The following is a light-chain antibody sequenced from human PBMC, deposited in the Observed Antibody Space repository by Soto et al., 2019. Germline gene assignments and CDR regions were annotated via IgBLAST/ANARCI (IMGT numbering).Light chain of an antibody. CDR2: GAS. CDR3: QQYSSSRT. V-gene: IGKV3-20*01. CDR1: QSVSSSY. J-gene: IGKJ1*01. Sequence: EIVLTQSPGTLSLSPGERATLSCRASQSVSSSYLAWYQQKPGQAPRLLIYGASSRATGIPDRFSGSGSGTDFTLTISRLEPEDLALYYCQQYSSSRTFGQGTKVEIK.